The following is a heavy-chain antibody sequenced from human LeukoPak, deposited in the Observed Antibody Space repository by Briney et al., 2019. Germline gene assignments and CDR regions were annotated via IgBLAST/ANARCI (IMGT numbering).Heavy chain of an antibody. CDR3: AKWGDYDILTGYYDPDY. J-gene: IGHJ4*02. Sequence: GGSLRLSCAASGFTVTNYAMYWVRQAPGKGLEWVSAISGRDDSTYFADSVKGRFTISRDTSKNTLFLQMNSLRAEDTAVYYCAKWGDYDILTGYYDPDYWGQGTLVTVSS. CDR1: GFTVTNYA. D-gene: IGHD3-9*01. V-gene: IGHV3-23*01. CDR2: ISGRDDST.